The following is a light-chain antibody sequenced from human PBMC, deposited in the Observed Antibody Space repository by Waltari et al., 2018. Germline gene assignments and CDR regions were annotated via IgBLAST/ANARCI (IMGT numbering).Light chain of an antibody. CDR1: QSLLDNSNKKNY. CDR2: GPS. V-gene: IGKV4-1*01. CDR3: QQYHSMPIT. J-gene: IGKJ5*01. Sequence: DIVMTQSPESLAVSLGERATINCKSSQSLLDNSNKKNYLAWYQQKPGQPPKLLSYGPSARESGGPDRISGSGSGTDFTLTINSLQAEDVAVYYCQQYHSMPITFGQGTRLEIK.